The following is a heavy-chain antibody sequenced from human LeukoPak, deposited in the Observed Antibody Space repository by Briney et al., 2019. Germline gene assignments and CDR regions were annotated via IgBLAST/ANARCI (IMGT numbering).Heavy chain of an antibody. CDR1: GYTFTSYG. D-gene: IGHD3-10*01. V-gene: IGHV1-18*01. CDR2: ISAYNGNT. Sequence: ASVKVSCKASGYTFTSYGISWVRQAPGQGLEWMGWISAYNGNTNYAQKLRGRVTMTTDTSTSTAYMELRSLRSDDTAVYYCARDQRGITMVRRAQTWFDPWGEGTLVTVSS. CDR3: ARDQRGITMVRRAQTWFDP. J-gene: IGHJ5*02.